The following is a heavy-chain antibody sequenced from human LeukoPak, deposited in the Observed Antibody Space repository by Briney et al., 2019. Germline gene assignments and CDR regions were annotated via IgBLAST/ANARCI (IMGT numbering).Heavy chain of an antibody. CDR1: GSSINNNF. CDR3: ARHRDYYDT. D-gene: IGHD3-22*01. CDR2: IYSTGSA. Sequence: SETLALTCTVSGSSINNNFWTWIRQPPGKGREWIGHIYSTGSANYNPSLKSRVLISGDTSKNQISLKLTSVTAADTAVYFCARHRDYYDTWGHGTLVTVSS. V-gene: IGHV4-59*08. J-gene: IGHJ4*01.